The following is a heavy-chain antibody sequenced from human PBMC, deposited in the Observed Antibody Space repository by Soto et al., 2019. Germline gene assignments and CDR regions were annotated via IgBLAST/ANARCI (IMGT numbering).Heavy chain of an antibody. V-gene: IGHV3-53*01. Sequence: GGSLRLSCAASGFTVSSNYMSWVRQAPGKGLEWVSVIYSGGSTYYADSVKGRFTISRDNSKNTLYLQMNSLRAEDTAVYYCAREHRPLDAFDIWGQGTMVTVSS. J-gene: IGHJ3*02. CDR1: GFTVSSNY. CDR2: IYSGGST. CDR3: AREHRPLDAFDI.